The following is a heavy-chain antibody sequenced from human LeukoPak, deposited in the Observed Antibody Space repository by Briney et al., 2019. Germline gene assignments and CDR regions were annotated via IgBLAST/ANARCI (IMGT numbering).Heavy chain of an antibody. J-gene: IGHJ5*01. D-gene: IGHD2-21*02. CDR1: EFAFSTYW. CDR2: IKHDGGED. CDR3: ARLAYWGADCYYNWFDF. Sequence: GGSLRLSCAASEFAFSTYWMSWVRQAPGKGLEWVANIKHDGGEDYYVDSVKGRFTIFRDNANNALFLQMSSLRAEDTALYYCARLAYWGADCYYNWFDFWGQGTLVTVSS. V-gene: IGHV3-7*01.